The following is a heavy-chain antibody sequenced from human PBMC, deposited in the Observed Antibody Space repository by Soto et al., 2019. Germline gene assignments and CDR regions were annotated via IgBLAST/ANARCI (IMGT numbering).Heavy chain of an antibody. V-gene: IGHV3-23*01. CDR2: ISGSGGST. CDR3: AKADYGGNSVPGDY. CDR1: GFTFSSYA. J-gene: IGHJ4*02. Sequence: GGSLRLSCAASGFTFSSYAMSWVRQAPGKGLEWVSAISGSGGSTYYADSVKGRFTTSRDNSKNTLYLQMNSLRAEDTSVYYCAKADYGGNSVPGDYWGQGTLVTVSS. D-gene: IGHD4-17*01.